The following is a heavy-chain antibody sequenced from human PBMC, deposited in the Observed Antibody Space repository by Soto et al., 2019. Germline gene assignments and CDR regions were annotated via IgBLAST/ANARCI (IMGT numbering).Heavy chain of an antibody. CDR2: IWYDGSNK. CDR3: AKERITGTSDYGYYYYGMDG. V-gene: IGHV3-33*06. J-gene: IGHJ6*02. D-gene: IGHD1-7*01. CDR1: GFTFSSYG. Sequence: GGSLRLSCAASGFTFSSYGMRWVRQAPGKGLEWVAVIWYDGSNKYYADSVKGRFTISRDNSKNTLYLQMNSLRAEDTAVYYCAKERITGTSDYGYYYYGMDGWGQGNTVTVSS.